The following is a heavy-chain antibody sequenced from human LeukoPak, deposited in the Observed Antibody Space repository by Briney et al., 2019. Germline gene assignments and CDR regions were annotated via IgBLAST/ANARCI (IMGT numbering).Heavy chain of an antibody. CDR1: GGSISSGSYY. CDR2: IYTSGST. D-gene: IGHD4-17*01. V-gene: IGHV4-61*02. Sequence: TSSQTLSLTCTVSGGSISSGSYYWSWIRQPAWKGLEWIVRIYTSGSTNYNPSLKSRVTISVDTSKNQFSLKLSSVTAADTAVYYCARDYADYYYGMDVWGQGTTVTVSS. CDR3: ARDYADYYYGMDV. J-gene: IGHJ6*02.